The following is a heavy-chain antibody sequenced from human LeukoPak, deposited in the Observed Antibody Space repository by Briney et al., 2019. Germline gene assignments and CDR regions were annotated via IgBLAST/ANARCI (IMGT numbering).Heavy chain of an antibody. J-gene: IGHJ4*02. CDR1: GGSFSGYY. CDR3: ARRYSSSWADFDY. D-gene: IGHD6-6*01. V-gene: IGHV4-34*01. Sequence: SETLSLTCAVYGGSFSGYYWSWIRQPPGKGLEWIGEINHSGSTNYNPSLKSRVTISVHASKSQFSLKLSSVTAADTAVYYCARRYSSSWADFDYWGQGTLVTVSS. CDR2: INHSGST.